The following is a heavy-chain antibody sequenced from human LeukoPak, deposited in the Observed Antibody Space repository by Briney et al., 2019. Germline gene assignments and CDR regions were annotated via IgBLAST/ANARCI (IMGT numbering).Heavy chain of an antibody. CDR2: IYYSGST. V-gene: IGHV4-39*07. CDR1: GGSISSSSYY. D-gene: IGHD3-22*01. Sequence: PSETLSLTCTVSGGSISSSSYYWGWIRQPPGKGLEWIGSIYYSGSTYYNPSLKSRVTISVDTSKNQFSLKLSSVTAADTAVYYCARAIGRYYDSSGYEYYFDYWGQGTLVTVSS. J-gene: IGHJ4*02. CDR3: ARAIGRYYDSSGYEYYFDY.